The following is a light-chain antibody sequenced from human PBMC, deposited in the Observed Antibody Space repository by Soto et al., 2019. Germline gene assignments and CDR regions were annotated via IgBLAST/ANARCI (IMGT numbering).Light chain of an antibody. Sequence: QSALTQPASVSGSPGQSITISCTGTSSDVGGYNFVSWYQQHPGKAPKLMIYHVTNRPSGFSHRFSGSKSGNTASLTISGLQAEDEADYYCSSYTSSNTLLFGGGTKVTVL. V-gene: IGLV2-14*01. CDR1: SSDVGGYNF. J-gene: IGLJ2*01. CDR2: HVT. CDR3: SSYTSSNTLL.